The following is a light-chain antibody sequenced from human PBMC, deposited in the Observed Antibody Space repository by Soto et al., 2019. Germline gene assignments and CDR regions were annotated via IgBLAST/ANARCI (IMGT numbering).Light chain of an antibody. CDR3: QQYQNWPPLT. Sequence: EIVRTQSPATLSVSPGERATLSCRASQSISNNLAWYQQKPCQAPRLLIYGASTRATGIPARFSGGGSETDFTLTISSLQSEDFAVYYGQQYQNWPPLTFGGGTKGDIK. V-gene: IGKV3-15*01. CDR2: GAS. CDR1: QSISNN. J-gene: IGKJ4*01.